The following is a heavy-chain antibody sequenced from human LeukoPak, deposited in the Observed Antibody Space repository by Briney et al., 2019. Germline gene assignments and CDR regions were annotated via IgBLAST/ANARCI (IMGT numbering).Heavy chain of an antibody. J-gene: IGHJ4*02. CDR2: INPNSGGT. CDR1: GYTFTGYY. CDR3: ARGYIAAAGENDY. V-gene: IGHV1-2*02. D-gene: IGHD6-13*01. Sequence: GASVKVSCKASGYTFTGYYMHWVRQAPGQGLEWMGWINPNSGGTNYAQKFQGRVTMTRDTSISTAYMELSRLRSDDTAVYYCARGYIAAAGENDYWGQGTLVTVSS.